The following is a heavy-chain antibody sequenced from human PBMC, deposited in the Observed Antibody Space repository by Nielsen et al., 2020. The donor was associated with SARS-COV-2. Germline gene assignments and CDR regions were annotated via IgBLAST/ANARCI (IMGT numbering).Heavy chain of an antibody. V-gene: IGHV2-70*12. J-gene: IGHJ4*02. CDR3: ARATYQLLDY. D-gene: IGHD2-2*01. Sequence: SGPTLVKPTQTLTLTCTFSGVSLSTSGVGVGWIRQPPGKALEWLTRIDWDDDKYYITSLKTRLTISKDTSKNQVVLTMTNMDPVDTATYYCARATYQLLDYWGQGTLVTVSS. CDR2: IDWDDDK. CDR1: GVSLSTSGVG.